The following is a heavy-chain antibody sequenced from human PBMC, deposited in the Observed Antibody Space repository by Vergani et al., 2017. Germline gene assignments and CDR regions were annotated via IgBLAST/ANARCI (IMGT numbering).Heavy chain of an antibody. J-gene: IGHJ2*01. D-gene: IGHD3-9*01. CDR2: ISYDGSNK. CDR3: ASELDWQNWYFEL. V-gene: IGHV3-30*04. Sequence: QVQLVESGGGVVQPGRSLRLSCAASGFTFSSYAMHWVRQAPGKGLEWVAVISYDGSNKYYADSVKGRFTISRDNSKNTLYLQMNSLRAEDTAVYYCASELDWQNWYFELWGRGTRVTGSS. CDR1: GFTFSSYA.